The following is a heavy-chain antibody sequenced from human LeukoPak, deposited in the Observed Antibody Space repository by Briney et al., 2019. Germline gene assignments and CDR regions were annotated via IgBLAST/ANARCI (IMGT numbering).Heavy chain of an antibody. J-gene: IGHJ4*02. Sequence: ASVRVSCKASGYTFTSYDINWVRQSTGQGLEWMGWMNPNSGNTGYAQKFQGRVTMTRNTSISTAYMELSSLRSEDTAVYYCARRKYSYGLHLFDYWGQGTLVTVSS. CDR3: ARRKYSYGLHLFDY. D-gene: IGHD5-18*01. CDR2: MNPNSGNT. V-gene: IGHV1-8*01. CDR1: GYTFTSYD.